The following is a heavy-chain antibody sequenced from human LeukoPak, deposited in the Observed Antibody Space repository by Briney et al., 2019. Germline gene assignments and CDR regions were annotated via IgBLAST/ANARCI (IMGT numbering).Heavy chain of an antibody. CDR2: IYSGGST. D-gene: IGHD6-19*01. J-gene: IGHJ4*02. CDR3: ARVSYSSGWYYFDY. CDR1: GFTSSTNY. V-gene: IGHV3-53*01. Sequence: PGGSLRLSCAPPGFTSSTNYMSWFRQAPAKGLEGASVIYSGGSTYYADSVKGRFTISRDNSKNTLYLQMNSLRAEDTAVYYCARVSYSSGWYYFDYWGQGTLVTVSS.